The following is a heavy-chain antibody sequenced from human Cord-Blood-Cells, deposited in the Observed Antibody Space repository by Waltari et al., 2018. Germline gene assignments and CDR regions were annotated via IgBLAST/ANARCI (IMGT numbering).Heavy chain of an antibody. J-gene: IGHJ5*02. CDR3: AKEERSTNWFDP. Sequence: EVQLVESGGGLVQPGGSLRLSCAASGFTFSSYAMSWVRQAPGKGLEWVSAISGSGGSTYYSVPGKGRFTISRDNSKNSLYLQMNSLRAEDTAVYYWAKEERSTNWFDPWGQGTLVTVSS. V-gene: IGHV3-23*04. D-gene: IGHD1-26*01. CDR1: GFTFSSYA. CDR2: ISGSGGST.